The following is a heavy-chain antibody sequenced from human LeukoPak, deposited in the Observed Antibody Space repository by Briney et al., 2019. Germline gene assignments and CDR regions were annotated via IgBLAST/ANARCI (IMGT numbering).Heavy chain of an antibody. J-gene: IGHJ4*02. CDR1: GFSFSAYW. Sequence: GGSLRLSCAASGFSFSAYWMNWVRQAPGKGLEWVANIKQDGGVTYYVDSVRGRFTISRDNARNSLYLQMNSLRAEDTAVYYCAGGFSSSGGLEFWGQGTLVTVSS. D-gene: IGHD6-6*01. CDR2: IKQDGGVT. V-gene: IGHV3-7*03. CDR3: AGGFSSSGGLEF.